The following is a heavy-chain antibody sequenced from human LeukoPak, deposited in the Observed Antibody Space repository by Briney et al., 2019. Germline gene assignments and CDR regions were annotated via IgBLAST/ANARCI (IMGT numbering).Heavy chain of an antibody. D-gene: IGHD2-2*01. V-gene: IGHV3-21*01. CDR2: ISCSSAYI. CDR1: GFTLSNYG. CDR3: ARELSSQGCYFDL. J-gene: IGHJ4*02. Sequence: GGSLRLSCEASGFTLSNYGMDWVRQAPGKGLEWVSSISCSSAYIYYADSVSGRFTITRDNAKNSLYLQMSSLRAEDTAVDYCARELSSQGCYFDLWGQGSVVTVSS.